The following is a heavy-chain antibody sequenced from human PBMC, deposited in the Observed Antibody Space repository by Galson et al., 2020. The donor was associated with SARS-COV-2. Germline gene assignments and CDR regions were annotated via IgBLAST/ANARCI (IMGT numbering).Heavy chain of an antibody. D-gene: IGHD3-10*01. CDR3: ARGADYYGSGSYSLVWFDP. V-gene: IGHV4-39*07. CDR2: IYYSGNT. Sequence: ASETLSLTCTVSGDSISSSSYYWGWIRQPPGKGLEWIGTIYYSGNTYYSPSLKSRVTISVDTSKNQFSLKLTSLTAADTAVYYCARGADYYGSGSYSLVWFDPWGQGTLVTVSS. CDR1: GDSISSSSYY. J-gene: IGHJ5*02.